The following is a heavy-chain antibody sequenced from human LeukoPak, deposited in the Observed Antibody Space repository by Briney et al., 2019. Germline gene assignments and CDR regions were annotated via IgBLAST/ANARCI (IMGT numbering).Heavy chain of an antibody. D-gene: IGHD6-13*01. CDR1: GGTFSSYA. Sequence: SVKVSCKASGGTFSSYAISWVRQAPGQGLEWMGRIIPIFGTTYYAQKFQGRVTITTDESTSTAYMELSSLRSEDTAVYYCARGPSPLAADGSLEYFDYWGQGTLVTVSS. CDR3: ARGPSPLAADGSLEYFDY. J-gene: IGHJ4*02. CDR2: IIPIFGTT. V-gene: IGHV1-69*05.